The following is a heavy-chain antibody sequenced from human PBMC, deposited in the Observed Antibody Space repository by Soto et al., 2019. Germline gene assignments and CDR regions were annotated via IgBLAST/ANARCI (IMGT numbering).Heavy chain of an antibody. V-gene: IGHV4-59*08. D-gene: IGHD3-22*01. CDR2: IYYSGNT. J-gene: IGHJ4*02. CDR3: AGLYPYESSGYHLNF. Sequence: PSETLSLTCTVSGGSISSYYWSWIRQPPGKGLEWIGYIYYSGNTNYNPSLKSRVTISVDTSKNQFSLKLRSVTAADTAVFYCAGLYPYESSGYHLNFWGQGTLVTVSS. CDR1: GGSISSYY.